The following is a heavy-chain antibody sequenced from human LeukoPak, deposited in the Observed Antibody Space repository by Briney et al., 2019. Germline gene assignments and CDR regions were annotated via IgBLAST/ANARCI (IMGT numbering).Heavy chain of an antibody. D-gene: IGHD3-10*01. V-gene: IGHV1-18*01. CDR1: GYTFTSYG. Sequence: GASLKFSCKASGYTFTSYGISGVRQAPGQGLEWMGWISAYNGNTNYAQKLQGRVTMTTDTSTSTAYMELRSLRSEDTAVYYCASEPTITMVRGVITGNWFDPWGQGTLVTVSS. CDR3: ASEPTITMVRGVITGNWFDP. CDR2: ISAYNGNT. J-gene: IGHJ5*02.